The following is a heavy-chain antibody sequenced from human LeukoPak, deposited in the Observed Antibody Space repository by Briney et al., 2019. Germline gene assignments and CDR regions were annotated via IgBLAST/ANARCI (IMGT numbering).Heavy chain of an antibody. Sequence: GGSLRLSCAASGFTFSSYSMNWVRQAPGKGLEWVSYISSGGSTIYYADSVKGRFTISRNNAKSSLYLQMNSLRAEDTAVYYCARASPITVTALDYWGQGTLVTVSS. J-gene: IGHJ4*02. V-gene: IGHV3-48*04. CDR3: ARASPITVTALDY. D-gene: IGHD6-19*01. CDR1: GFTFSSYS. CDR2: ISSGGSTI.